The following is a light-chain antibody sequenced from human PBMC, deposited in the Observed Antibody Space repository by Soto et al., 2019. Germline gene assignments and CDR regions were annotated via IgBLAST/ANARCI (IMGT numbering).Light chain of an antibody. V-gene: IGLV2-8*01. Sequence: QSALTQPPSASGSPGQSVTISCTGTSSDVGGYNYVSWYQQHPGKAPKLMIYEVSKRPSGVPDRFSGSESGNTASLTVSGLQAEDEADYYCSSYAVSNNFGVVFGGGTKLTVL. CDR2: EVS. CDR1: SSDVGGYNY. CDR3: SSYAVSNNFGVV. J-gene: IGLJ2*01.